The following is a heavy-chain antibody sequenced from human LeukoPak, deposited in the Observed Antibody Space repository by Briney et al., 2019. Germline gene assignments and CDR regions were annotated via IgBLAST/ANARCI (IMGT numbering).Heavy chain of an antibody. CDR2: INPNSGGT. Sequence: GSSVKVSCKASGYTFTGYYMHWVRQAPGQGLEWMGWINPNSGGTNYAQKFQGRVTMTRDTSISTAYMELSRLRSDDTAVYYCARDSILTGYEIDYWGQGTLVTVSS. CDR1: GYTFTGYY. CDR3: ARDSILTGYEIDY. V-gene: IGHV1-2*02. D-gene: IGHD3-9*01. J-gene: IGHJ4*02.